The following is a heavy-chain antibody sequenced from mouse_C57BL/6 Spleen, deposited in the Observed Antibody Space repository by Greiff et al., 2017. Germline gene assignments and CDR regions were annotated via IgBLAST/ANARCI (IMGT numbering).Heavy chain of an antibody. CDR3: ARGLTGTLFDY. CDR1: GFTFSDYG. J-gene: IGHJ2*01. CDR2: ISSGSSTI. Sequence: EVMLVESGGGLVKPGGSLKLSCAASGFTFSDYGMHWVRQAPEKGLEWVAYISSGSSTIYYAATVKGRFTISRDNAKNTLFLQMTSLRSEDTAMYYCARGLTGTLFDYWGQGTTLTVSS. D-gene: IGHD4-1*01. V-gene: IGHV5-17*01.